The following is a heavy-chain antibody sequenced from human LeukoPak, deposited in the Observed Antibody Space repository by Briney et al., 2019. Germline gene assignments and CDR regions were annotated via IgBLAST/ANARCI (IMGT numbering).Heavy chain of an antibody. CDR3: ARGLRGHSYGCLDY. CDR2: ISSSGSTK. Sequence: GGSRRLSCAASGFPFSDYYMSWIRRAPGKGLGGVSDISSSGSTKYYADSVKGRFTISRDNAKNSLYLQMDSLRAEDAAVYYCARGLRGHSYGCLDYWGQGTLVTVSS. CDR1: GFPFSDYY. V-gene: IGHV3-11*01. J-gene: IGHJ4*02. D-gene: IGHD5-18*01.